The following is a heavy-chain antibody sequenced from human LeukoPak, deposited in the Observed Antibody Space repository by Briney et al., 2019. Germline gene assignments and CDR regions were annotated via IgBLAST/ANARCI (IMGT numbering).Heavy chain of an antibody. D-gene: IGHD1-26*01. Sequence: GGSLRLSCAASGFTFDDYAMHWVRQAPGKGLEWVSGISWNSGSIGYADSVKGRFTISGDNAKNSLYLQMNSLRAEDTALYYCAKDIKVGATPEAFDIWGQGTMVTVSS. CDR2: ISWNSGSI. V-gene: IGHV3-9*01. CDR3: AKDIKVGATPEAFDI. J-gene: IGHJ3*02. CDR1: GFTFDDYA.